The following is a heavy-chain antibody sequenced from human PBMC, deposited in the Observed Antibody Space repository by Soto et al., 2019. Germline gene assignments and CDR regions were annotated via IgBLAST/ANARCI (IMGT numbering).Heavy chain of an antibody. D-gene: IGHD3-22*01. Sequence: SETLSLTCAVSGGSFSRFYWSWIRQPPGMGLDWIGEISHRGSTSYNSSLKGRVTISVDRSKNQFSLKLSSVTAADTAVYYCAGSGYYHNSGMDVWGQGTTVTVS. CDR2: ISHRGST. CDR1: GGSFSRFY. CDR3: AGSGYYHNSGMDV. V-gene: IGHV4-34*01. J-gene: IGHJ6*02.